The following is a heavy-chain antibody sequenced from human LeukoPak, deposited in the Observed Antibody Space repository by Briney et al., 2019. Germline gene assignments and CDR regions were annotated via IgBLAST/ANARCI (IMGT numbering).Heavy chain of an antibody. Sequence: SETLSLTCTVSGGSISSGGYYWSWIRQHPGKGLEWIGYIYYSGSTYYNPSLKSRVTISVDTSKNQFSLKLSSVTAADTAVYYCASSVVPAAYYFDYWGRGTLVTVSS. CDR2: IYYSGST. CDR3: ASSVVPAAYYFDY. J-gene: IGHJ4*02. CDR1: GGSISSGGYY. V-gene: IGHV4-31*03. D-gene: IGHD2-2*01.